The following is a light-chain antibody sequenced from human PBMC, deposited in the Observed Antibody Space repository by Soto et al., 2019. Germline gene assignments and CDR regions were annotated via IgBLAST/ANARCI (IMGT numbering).Light chain of an antibody. CDR2: EVS. CDR1: SSDVGGYNY. CDR3: SSYTSSSTLV. V-gene: IGLV2-14*01. J-gene: IGLJ1*01. Sequence: QSVLTQPASVSGSPGQSITISCTGTSSDVGGYNYVSWYQQHPGKAPKLMIYEVSNRPSGVSNRFSGSKSGNTASLTISGLQAEDDAGYYCSSYTSSSTLVFGTGTKLTVL.